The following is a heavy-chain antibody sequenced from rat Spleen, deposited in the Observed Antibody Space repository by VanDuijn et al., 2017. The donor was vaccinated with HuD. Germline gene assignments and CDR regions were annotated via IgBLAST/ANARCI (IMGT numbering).Heavy chain of an antibody. CDR3: AKKDYRRYWYFDF. CDR1: GFTFSDFY. CDR2: ITYDGSST. Sequence: EVQLVESDGGLVQPGRSLKLSCVASGFTFSDFYMAWVRQAPTKGLEWVASITYDGSSTYYRDSVKGRFTISRDNAKSTLYLQMDSLRSEDTATYYWAKKDYRRYWYFDFWGPGTMVTLPS. V-gene: IGHV5-29*01. J-gene: IGHJ1*01. D-gene: IGHD1-6*01.